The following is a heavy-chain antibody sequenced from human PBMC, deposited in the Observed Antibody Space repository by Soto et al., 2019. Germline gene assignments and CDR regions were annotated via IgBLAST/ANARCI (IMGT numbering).Heavy chain of an antibody. CDR3: VRDKILGPRDYCDD. V-gene: IGHV3-30-3*01. J-gene: IGHJ4*02. CDR2: IAYDGIMK. Sequence: QVQLVESGGGVVQPGRSLRLSCEASGFTVSSSPMQWVRQAPGKGLEGVAVIAYDGIMKVYADSVLGRFTISRDISKNILYLQMNSLRTADTDVSYWVRDKILGPRDYCDDWGQGTLVTVSS. CDR1: GFTVSSSP.